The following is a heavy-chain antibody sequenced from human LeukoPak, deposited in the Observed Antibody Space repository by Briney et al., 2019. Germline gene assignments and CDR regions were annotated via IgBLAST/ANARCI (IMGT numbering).Heavy chain of an antibody. Sequence: GGSLRLSCAASGFTFSGSAMHWVRQASGKGLEWVGRIRSKANSYATAYAASVKGRFTISRDDSKNTAYLQMNSLKTEDTAVYYCTTSDRYNPDYWGQGTLVTVSS. V-gene: IGHV3-73*01. J-gene: IGHJ4*02. CDR1: GFTFSGSA. CDR3: TTSDRYNPDY. CDR2: IRSKANSYAT. D-gene: IGHD5-24*01.